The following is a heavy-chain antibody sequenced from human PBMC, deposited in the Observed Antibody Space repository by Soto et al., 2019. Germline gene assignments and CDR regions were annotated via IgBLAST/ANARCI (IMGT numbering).Heavy chain of an antibody. CDR2: ISYYGSNK. CDR3: ATPIAARRMGRVLYGMDV. D-gene: IGHD6-6*01. V-gene: IGHV3-30*03. J-gene: IGHJ6*02. CDR1: GFTFSSYG. Sequence: GGSLRLSCAASGFTFSSYGMHWVRQAPGKGLEWVAVISYYGSNKYYADSVKGRFTISRDNSKNTLYLQMNSLGAEDTAVYYCATPIAARRMGRVLYGMDVWGQGTTVTVSS.